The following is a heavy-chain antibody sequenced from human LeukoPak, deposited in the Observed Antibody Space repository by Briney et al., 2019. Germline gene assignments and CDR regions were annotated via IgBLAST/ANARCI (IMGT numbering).Heavy chain of an antibody. V-gene: IGHV5-51*01. CDR2: IYPGDSDT. CDR1: GYSFTSHW. J-gene: IGHJ4*02. Sequence: HGESLKISCKGSGYSFTSHWIGWVRQMPGKGLEWMGIIYPGDSDTRYSPSFQGQVTISADKSISTAYLQWSSLKASDTAMYYCARLYYGSGSYYRRASKLGYYFDYWGQGTLVTVSS. D-gene: IGHD3-10*01. CDR3: ARLYYGSGSYYRRASKLGYYFDY.